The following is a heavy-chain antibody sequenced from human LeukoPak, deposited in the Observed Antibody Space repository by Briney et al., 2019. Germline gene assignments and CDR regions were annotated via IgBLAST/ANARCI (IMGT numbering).Heavy chain of an antibody. J-gene: IGHJ4*02. Sequence: PSQTLSLTCTVSGGSISSGDYHWSWIRQTRGRGLEWIVYIYYTGSTYYNPSLKSRLRISVDTSKSHFSLKLRSVTAADTAVYYCARAKDGYNSYWGQGALVTVSS. V-gene: IGHV4-30-4*01. CDR1: GGSISSGDYH. CDR3: ARAKDGYNSY. CDR2: IYYTGST. D-gene: IGHD5-24*01.